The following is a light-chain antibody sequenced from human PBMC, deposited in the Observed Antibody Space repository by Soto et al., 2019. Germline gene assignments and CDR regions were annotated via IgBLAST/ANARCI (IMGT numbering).Light chain of an antibody. CDR2: EVT. J-gene: IGLJ1*01. V-gene: IGLV2-14*01. CDR3: SSYTISDTYV. Sequence: QSALTQPASVSGSPGQSITISCTGGSSDVGVYNHVSWYQHLPGKAPKLLIYEVTYRPSGVSPRFSGFKSGNTASLTISGLQAEDEADYYCSSYTISDTYVFGTGTKVTVL. CDR1: SSDVGVYNH.